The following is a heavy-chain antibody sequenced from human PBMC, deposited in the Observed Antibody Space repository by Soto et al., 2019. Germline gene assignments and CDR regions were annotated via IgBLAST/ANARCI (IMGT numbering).Heavy chain of an antibody. Sequence: SVNVSCKASGGTFSSFGINWVRQAPGQGLEWMGGIIPVSPIANYAQKFQGRVTITADKSTNTAYMELSSLRSEDTAVYFCARGRDDSYYYAMDVWGQGTTVTVSS. J-gene: IGHJ6*02. CDR3: ARGRDDSYYYAMDV. CDR1: GGTFSSFG. CDR2: IIPVSPIA. V-gene: IGHV1-69*10.